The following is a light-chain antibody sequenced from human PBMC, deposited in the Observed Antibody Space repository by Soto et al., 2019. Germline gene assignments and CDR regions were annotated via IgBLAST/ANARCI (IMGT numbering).Light chain of an antibody. CDR1: NVGSRS. Sequence: SYELTQPPSVSVAPGETARISCGGNNVGSRSVHWYQQKPGQAPFLVIYYDSDRPSGIPERFSGSNSGNTATLIISRVEAGDEADYYCQVWEATGDQVVFGGGTMVTVL. V-gene: IGLV3-21*01. CDR2: YDS. CDR3: QVWEATGDQVV. J-gene: IGLJ2*01.